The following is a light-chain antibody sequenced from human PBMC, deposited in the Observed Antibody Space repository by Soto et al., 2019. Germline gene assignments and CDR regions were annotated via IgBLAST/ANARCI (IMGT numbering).Light chain of an antibody. V-gene: IGKV3-15*01. Sequence: EIVLTQSPGTLSLSPGERATLSCRASQSVSSNLAWYQQKPGQAPRLLIYGASTRVTGIPARFSGSGSGTEFTLTISSLQSEDFAVYYCQQYNNWPITFGQGTRLEIK. CDR3: QQYNNWPIT. J-gene: IGKJ5*01. CDR2: GAS. CDR1: QSVSSN.